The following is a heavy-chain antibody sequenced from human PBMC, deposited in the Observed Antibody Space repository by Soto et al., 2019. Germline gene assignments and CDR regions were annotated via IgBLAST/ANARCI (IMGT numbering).Heavy chain of an antibody. CDR2: IRRKAYGGTT. Sequence: EVQLVESGGGLVKPGRSLRLSCTASGFTFGAYAMSWFRQAPGKGLEWVGVIRRKAYGGTTEYAACVKGRLTISRDDSKSSAYLQMNNLKIEDTAVYYCTSADYYDSSGYYFDYWGHGTLVTVSS. J-gene: IGHJ4*01. D-gene: IGHD3-22*01. CDR3: TSADYYDSSGYYFDY. V-gene: IGHV3-49*05. CDR1: GFTFGAYA.